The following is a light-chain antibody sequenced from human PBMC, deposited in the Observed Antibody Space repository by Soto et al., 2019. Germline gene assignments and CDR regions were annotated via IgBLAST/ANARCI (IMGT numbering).Light chain of an antibody. Sequence: DIQMTQSPSSLSASVGDRVTITCQASQDISNHLNWYQQKPGKAPKLLIYDASNLETGVPSRFSGSGSGTEFPFTISRLQPEDIARYYCQQYDNLPIFTFGPGTKVDMK. V-gene: IGKV1-33*01. CDR1: QDISNH. CDR3: QQYDNLPIFT. CDR2: DAS. J-gene: IGKJ3*01.